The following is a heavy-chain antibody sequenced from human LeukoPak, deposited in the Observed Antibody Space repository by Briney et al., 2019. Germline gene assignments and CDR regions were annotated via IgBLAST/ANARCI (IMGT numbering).Heavy chain of an antibody. CDR3: VRGVIWSSSWFDP. J-gene: IGHJ5*02. CDR2: IYSGGST. Sequence: GGSLRLSCAASGFTFSNYGMHWVRQAPGKGLEWVSIIYSGGSTYYADSVKGRFTISRDTSKNTLYFQMHSLRAEDTAVYYCVRGVIWSSSWFDPWGQGTLVTVSS. D-gene: IGHD6-13*01. CDR1: GFTFSNYG. V-gene: IGHV3-53*01.